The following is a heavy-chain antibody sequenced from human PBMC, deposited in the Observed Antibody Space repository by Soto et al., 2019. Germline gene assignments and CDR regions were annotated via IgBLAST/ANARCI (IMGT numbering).Heavy chain of an antibody. CDR1: GFTFSSYW. Sequence: GGSLRLSCAASGFTFSSYWMHWVRQVPGKGLAWVSRINSEGTGTIYADSVKGRFTISRDNAKNTLYLQMNSLRAEDTAVYYCVRDYDSSGYNSDYWGQGTPVTVSS. CDR2: INSEGTGT. V-gene: IGHV3-74*01. D-gene: IGHD3-22*01. CDR3: VRDYDSSGYNSDY. J-gene: IGHJ4*02.